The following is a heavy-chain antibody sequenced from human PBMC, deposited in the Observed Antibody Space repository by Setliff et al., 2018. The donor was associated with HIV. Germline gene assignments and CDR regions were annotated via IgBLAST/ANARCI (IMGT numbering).Heavy chain of an antibody. CDR1: GFTFDDYA. CDR2: ISWNSGSI. D-gene: IGHD2-8*01. V-gene: IGHV3-9*03. J-gene: IGHJ3*02. CDR3: AKEGTNYAFDI. Sequence: GGSLRLSCAASGFTFDDYAMHWVRQAPGEGLEWVSGISWNSGSIGYADSVKGRFTISRDNAKNSLYLQMNSLRAEDMALYYCAKEGTNYAFDIWGQGTMVTVSS.